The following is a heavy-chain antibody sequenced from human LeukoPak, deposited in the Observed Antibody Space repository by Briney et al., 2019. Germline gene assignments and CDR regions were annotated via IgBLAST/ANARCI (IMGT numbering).Heavy chain of an antibody. D-gene: IGHD4/OR15-4a*01. CDR2: ISSSSSYI. J-gene: IGHJ6*02. Sequence: GGSLRLSCAASGFTFSSYNMNWVRQAPGKGLEWVSSISSSSSYIYYADSVKGRFTISRDNAKNSLYLQMNSLRAEDTAVYYCAKDKGAQNHFYYYGMDVWGQGTTVTVSS. V-gene: IGHV3-21*01. CDR3: AKDKGAQNHFYYYGMDV. CDR1: GFTFSSYN.